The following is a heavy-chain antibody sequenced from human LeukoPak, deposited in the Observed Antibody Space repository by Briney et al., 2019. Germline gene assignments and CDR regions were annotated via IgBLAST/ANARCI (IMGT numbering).Heavy chain of an antibody. CDR3: AKDLNSYGYGDYFDY. Sequence: PGRSLRLSCAASGFTFSSYGMHWVRQAPDKGLEWVAVISYDGSNKYYADSVKGRFTISRDNSKNTLYLQMNSLRAEDTAVYYCAKDLNSYGYGDYFDYWGQGTLVTVSS. D-gene: IGHD5-18*01. J-gene: IGHJ4*02. V-gene: IGHV3-30*18. CDR2: ISYDGSNK. CDR1: GFTFSSYG.